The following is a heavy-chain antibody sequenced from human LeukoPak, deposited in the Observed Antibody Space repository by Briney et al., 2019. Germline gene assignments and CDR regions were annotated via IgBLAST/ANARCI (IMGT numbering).Heavy chain of an antibody. V-gene: IGHV3-23*01. D-gene: IGHD7-27*01. J-gene: IGHJ3*02. CDR1: GFTLSSYA. CDR2: ISGSGGST. Sequence: GGSLRLSCAASGFTLSSYAMSWVRQAPGKGLEWVSAISGSGGSTYYADSVKGRFTISRDNSKNTLYLQMNSLRAEDTAVYYCAKGPSGDPNAFDIWGQGTMVTVSS. CDR3: AKGPSGDPNAFDI.